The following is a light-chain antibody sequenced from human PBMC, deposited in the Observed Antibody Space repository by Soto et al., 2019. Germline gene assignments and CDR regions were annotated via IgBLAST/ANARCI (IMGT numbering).Light chain of an antibody. J-gene: IGLJ2*01. CDR2: DVT. V-gene: IGLV2-23*02. CDR1: SSDFGNYNL. CDR3: CSFAGL. Sequence: QSALTQPASVSGSPGQSITISCTGTSSDFGNYNLVSWYQQYPGKAPKLIIYDVTKRPSGVPDRFSGSKSGNTASLTISGLQAEDEADYYCCSFAGLFGGGTKVTVL.